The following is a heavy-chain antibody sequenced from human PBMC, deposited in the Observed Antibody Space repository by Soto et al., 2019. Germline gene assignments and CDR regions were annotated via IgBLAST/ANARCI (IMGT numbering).Heavy chain of an antibody. V-gene: IGHV4-34*01. CDR1: GGSFSGYY. D-gene: IGHD2-2*01. J-gene: IGHJ6*02. Sequence: PSETLSLTCAVYGGSFSGYYWSWIRQPPGKGLEWIGEINHSGSTNYNPSLKSRVTISVDTSKNQFSLKLSSVTAADTAVYYCARGRKRTYADLVPAATGHRPGYYYYGMDVWGQGTTVT. CDR2: INHSGST. CDR3: ARGRKRTYADLVPAATGHRPGYYYYGMDV.